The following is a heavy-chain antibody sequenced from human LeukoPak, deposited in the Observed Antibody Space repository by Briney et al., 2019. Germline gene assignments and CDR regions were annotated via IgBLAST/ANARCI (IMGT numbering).Heavy chain of an antibody. V-gene: IGHV5-51*01. Sequence: GESLKISCKGPGYSFTSYWIGWVRQMPGKGLEWMWIIYPGDSDTRYNPSFQGQDTISADKSISPAHLQWSRLTASATAMYYCARLGANNSNYNAKLDYWGQGTLVTVSS. CDR2: IYPGDSDT. CDR3: ARLGANNSNYNAKLDY. CDR1: GYSFTSYW. J-gene: IGHJ4*02. D-gene: IGHD1-7*01.